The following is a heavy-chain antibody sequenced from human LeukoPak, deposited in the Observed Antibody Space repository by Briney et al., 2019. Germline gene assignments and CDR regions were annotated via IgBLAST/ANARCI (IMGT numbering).Heavy chain of an antibody. Sequence: GGSLRLSCAASGFTFSSYSMNWVRQAPGKGLEWVSSISSSSSYIYYADSVKGRFTISRDNSKNTLYLQMNSLRAEDTAVYYCAKDYCSGGSCYPGHFDYWGQGTLVTVSS. CDR1: GFTFSSYS. D-gene: IGHD2-15*01. CDR2: ISSSSSYI. J-gene: IGHJ4*02. CDR3: AKDYCSGGSCYPGHFDY. V-gene: IGHV3-21*04.